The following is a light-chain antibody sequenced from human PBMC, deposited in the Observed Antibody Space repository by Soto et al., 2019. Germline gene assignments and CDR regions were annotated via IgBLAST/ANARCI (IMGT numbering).Light chain of an antibody. Sequence: QSALTQPASVSGSPGQSITISCTGTSSDVGRYNFVSWYQQHPGKAPKLLIYDVSNRPSGVSNRFSGSKSGNTASLTISGLQAEDEADYYCSSYTSITTDVFGTGTKVTVL. CDR2: DVS. J-gene: IGLJ1*01. CDR3: SSYTSITTDV. CDR1: SSDVGRYNF. V-gene: IGLV2-14*01.